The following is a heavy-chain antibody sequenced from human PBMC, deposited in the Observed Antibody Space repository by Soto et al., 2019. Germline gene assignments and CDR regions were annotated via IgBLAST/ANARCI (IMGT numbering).Heavy chain of an antibody. CDR1: GFTFSGYW. D-gene: IGHD3-10*01. Sequence: GGSLRLSCAASGFTFSGYWMSWVRLAPGKGLEWVAVISYDGSNKYYADSVKGRFTISRDNSKNTLYLQMNSLRAEDTAVYYCASPTGSGRLPGTHWFDPWGQGTLVTVSS. CDR2: ISYDGSNK. CDR3: ASPTGSGRLPGTHWFDP. V-gene: IGHV3-30-3*01. J-gene: IGHJ5*02.